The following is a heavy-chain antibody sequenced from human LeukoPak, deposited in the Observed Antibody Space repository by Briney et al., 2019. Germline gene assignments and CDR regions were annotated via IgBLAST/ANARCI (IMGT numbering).Heavy chain of an antibody. Sequence: GGSLRLSCAASGFIFRNYAMSWVRQAPGKGLEWVSVIYSGGSTYYADSVKGRFTISRDNSKNTLYLQMNSLRAEDTAVYYCASLYYDSSGPYYYYYYMDVWGKGTTVTVSS. V-gene: IGHV3-53*01. D-gene: IGHD3-22*01. CDR1: GFIFRNYA. CDR3: ASLYYDSSGPYYYYYYMDV. CDR2: IYSGGST. J-gene: IGHJ6*03.